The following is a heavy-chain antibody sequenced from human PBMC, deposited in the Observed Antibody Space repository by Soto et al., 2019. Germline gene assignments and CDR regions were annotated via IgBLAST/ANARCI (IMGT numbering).Heavy chain of an antibody. CDR3: NLRSWYGRDY. J-gene: IGHJ4*02. CDR2: IKSKTDGGTT. V-gene: IGHV3-15*01. Sequence: EVQLVESGGGLVKPGGSLRLSCAASGFTFSNAWMSWVRHAPGKGLEWVGRIKSKTDGGTTDYAAPVKGRFTISRDDSKNTLYLQMNSVKTEDTAVYYCNLRSWYGRDYGGQGTLVTVSS. CDR1: GFTFSNAW. D-gene: IGHD6-13*01.